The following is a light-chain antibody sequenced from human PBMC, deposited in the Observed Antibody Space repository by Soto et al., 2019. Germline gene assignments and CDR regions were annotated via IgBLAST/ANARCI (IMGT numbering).Light chain of an antibody. V-gene: IGKV2-24*01. Sequence: DVVLTQTPLSSPVTLGQPASISCRSSQSLLHRDGRTYLSWLQQRPGQPPRLLIHQVSNRLSGVPDRFSGSGAGTDFTLKITRVEADDVGVCYCMQASQFPPYSFGQGTKLEIE. J-gene: IGKJ2*01. CDR2: QVS. CDR1: QSLLHRDGRTY. CDR3: MQASQFPPYS.